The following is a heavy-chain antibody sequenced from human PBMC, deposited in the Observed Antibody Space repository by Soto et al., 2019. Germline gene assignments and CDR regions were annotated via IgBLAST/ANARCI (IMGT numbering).Heavy chain of an antibody. D-gene: IGHD4-17*01. CDR2: ISSGRGATI. J-gene: IGHJ4*02. CDR3: AKDQGEGGDYENLLPSD. Sequence: EVQLVESGGGLVQPGGSLRLSCAASGFTFRHYAMNWVRQAPGKGLEWVSGISSGRGATIRYAESVQGRFSISRDNSKNTLFLQVNNLRVDDTALYYCAKDQGEGGDYENLLPSDWGQGILVTVSS. CDR1: GFTFRHYA. V-gene: IGHV3-23*04.